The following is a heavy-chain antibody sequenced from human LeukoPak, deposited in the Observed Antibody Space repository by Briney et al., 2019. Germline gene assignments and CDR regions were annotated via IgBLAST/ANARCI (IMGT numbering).Heavy chain of an antibody. CDR2: MISSSSYS. J-gene: IGHJ4*02. CDR3: ANLPVPGDIPDY. CDR1: GFTFSSYS. V-gene: IGHV3-21*01. Sequence: GGSLRLXCAASGFTFSSYSINCVRHSPGKLLEWVSSMISSSSYSYYADSVKGLFTISRDNSKNTLYLQMNSLRPEDTAVYYCANLPVPGDIPDYWGQGTLVTVSS. D-gene: IGHD2-2*02.